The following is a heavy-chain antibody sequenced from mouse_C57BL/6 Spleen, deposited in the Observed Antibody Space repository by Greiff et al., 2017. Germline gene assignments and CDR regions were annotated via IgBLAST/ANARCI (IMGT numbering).Heavy chain of an antibody. D-gene: IGHD1-1*01. CDR1: GFTFSDYG. CDR2: ISSGSSTI. J-gene: IGHJ3*01. Sequence: EVQLVASGGGLVKPGGSLKLSCAASGFTFSDYGMHWVRQAPEKGLEWVAYISSGSSTIYYADTVKGRFTISRDNAKNTLFLQMTSLRSEDTAMYYCANTVVDPAWFAYWGQGTLVTVSA. CDR3: ANTVVDPAWFAY. V-gene: IGHV5-17*01.